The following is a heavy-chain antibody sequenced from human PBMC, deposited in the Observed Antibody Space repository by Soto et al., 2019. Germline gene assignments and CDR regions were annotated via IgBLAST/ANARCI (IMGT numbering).Heavy chain of an antibody. CDR1: GYSFIPSYH. CDR3: ARDTGYDHDAFDI. J-gene: IGHJ3*02. V-gene: IGHV1-46*01. D-gene: IGHD5-12*01. Sequence: VQLVQSGAEVKKPGASVKVSCKASGYSFIPSYHMHWVRQAPGQGLEWMGIINPTGSMTRYSQKFQGRLTMTRDTSTATDYMELSNLTSEDTAVYFCARDTGYDHDAFDIWGQGTMVTVSS. CDR2: INPTGSMT.